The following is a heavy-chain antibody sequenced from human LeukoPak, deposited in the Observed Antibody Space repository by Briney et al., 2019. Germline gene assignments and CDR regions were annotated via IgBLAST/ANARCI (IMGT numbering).Heavy chain of an antibody. Sequence: GGSLRLSCAASRFTFSDYSMNWVRQAPGKGLQWVASISSGSVYIYYADSMKGRFTISRDNAKNSMYLQMYSLRAEDTAVYYCARGAYYDSSGYYYGSAGPYYFDYWGQGTLVTVSS. CDR3: ARGAYYDSSGYYYGSAGPYYFDY. CDR1: RFTFSDYS. D-gene: IGHD3-22*01. J-gene: IGHJ4*02. V-gene: IGHV3-21*01. CDR2: ISSGSVYI.